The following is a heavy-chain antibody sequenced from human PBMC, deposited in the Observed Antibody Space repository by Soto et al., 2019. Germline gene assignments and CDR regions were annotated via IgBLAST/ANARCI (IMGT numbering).Heavy chain of an antibody. Sequence: KPXGSLRLSCAASGFTFSSYTMNWVRQAPGKGLEWVSSISSSGSYIHYADSVKGRFTISRDNAKNSLFLQMDSLRAEDTAVYYCARDVETSMDGLNYFDHWGQGTLVTVSS. D-gene: IGHD5-18*01. CDR2: ISSSGSYI. CDR3: ARDVETSMDGLNYFDH. CDR1: GFTFSSYT. V-gene: IGHV3-21*01. J-gene: IGHJ5*02.